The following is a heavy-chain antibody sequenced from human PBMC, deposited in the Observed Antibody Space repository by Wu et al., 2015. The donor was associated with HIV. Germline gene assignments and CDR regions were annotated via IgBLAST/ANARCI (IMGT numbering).Heavy chain of an antibody. CDR2: FDPEDDKP. D-gene: IGHD1-14*01. CDR3: ARDHKGRATMGNAWEMLIKQLPRYIPSDA. J-gene: IGHJ6*02. CDR1: GFTLSELT. V-gene: IGHV1-24*01. Sequence: QVQLLQSGAEVKRPGASVKVSCKVSGFTLSELTMHWVRQIPGKGFEWMGGFDPEDDKPIYAQKFQDRVSMTEDTSIDTGYMELHSLRSDDTAIYYCARDHKGRATMGNAWEMLIKQLPRYIPSDAWGQGTTVIVSS.